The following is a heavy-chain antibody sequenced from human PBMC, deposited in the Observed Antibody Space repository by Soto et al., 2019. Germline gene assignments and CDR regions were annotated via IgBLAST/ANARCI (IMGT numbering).Heavy chain of an antibody. V-gene: IGHV1-46*01. J-gene: IGHJ6*02. CDR3: ARDRGGCSGGSCYSGVYYYGMDV. D-gene: IGHD2-15*01. CDR2: INPSGGST. CDR1: GYTFTSYY. Sequence: ASVKVSCKASGYTFTSYYIHWVRQAPGQGLEWMGIINPSGGSTSYAQKFQGRVTMTRDTSTSTVYMELSSLRSEDTAVYYCARDRGGCSGGSCYSGVYYYGMDVWGQGTTVTVSS.